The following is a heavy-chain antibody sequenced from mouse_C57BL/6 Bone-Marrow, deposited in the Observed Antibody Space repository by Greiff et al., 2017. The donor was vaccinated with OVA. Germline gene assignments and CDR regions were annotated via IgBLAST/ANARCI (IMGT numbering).Heavy chain of an antibody. V-gene: IGHV1-82*01. Sequence: VQLQQSGPELVKPGASVKISCKASGYAFSSSCMNWVKQRPGKGLEWIGRIFPGDGDTNYNGKFKGKATLTADKSSSTAYMQLSSLTSEDSAVFFCSIPYYVYGRGWYFDVWGTGTTVTVSS. J-gene: IGHJ1*03. CDR2: IFPGDGDT. D-gene: IGHD1-1*01. CDR3: SIPYYVYGRGWYFDV. CDR1: GYAFSSSC.